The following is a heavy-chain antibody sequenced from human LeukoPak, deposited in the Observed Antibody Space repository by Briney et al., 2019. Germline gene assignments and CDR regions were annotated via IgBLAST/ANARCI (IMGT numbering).Heavy chain of an antibody. CDR2: ISGSFGST. CDR1: GFTFSSYA. CDR3: AKNGDYGAKFPFDY. J-gene: IGHJ4*02. V-gene: IGHV3-23*01. D-gene: IGHD4/OR15-4a*01. Sequence: GGSLRLSCAASGFTFSSYAMSWVRQPPGRGLEWVSAISGSFGSTYYADSVKGRFTISRDNPKNTLYLQMNSLRAEDTAVYYCAKNGDYGAKFPFDYWGQGTLVTVSS.